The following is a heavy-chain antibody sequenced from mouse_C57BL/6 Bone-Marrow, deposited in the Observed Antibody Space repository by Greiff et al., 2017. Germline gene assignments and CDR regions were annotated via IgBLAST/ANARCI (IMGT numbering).Heavy chain of an antibody. D-gene: IGHD2-5*01. Sequence: VQLQQPGAELVKPGASVKLSCKASGYTFTSYWMQWVKQRPGQGLEWIGEIDPSDSYTNYNQKFKGKAPLTVDPSSSTAYMQLSSLTSEDSAVYYCARSGDSNAWFAYWGQGTLVTVSA. J-gene: IGHJ3*01. CDR2: IDPSDSYT. CDR3: ARSGDSNAWFAY. CDR1: GYTFTSYW. V-gene: IGHV1-50*01.